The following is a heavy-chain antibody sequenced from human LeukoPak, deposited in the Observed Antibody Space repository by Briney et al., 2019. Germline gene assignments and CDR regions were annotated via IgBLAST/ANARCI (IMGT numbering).Heavy chain of an antibody. V-gene: IGHV3-48*01. CDR2: ISSSSSTI. J-gene: IGHJ4*02. D-gene: IGHD6-13*01. Sequence: PGGSLRLSCAASGFTFSSYSMNWVRQAPGKGLEWVSYISSSSSTIYYADSVKGRFTISRDNSKNTLYLQMNSLRAEDTAVCYCAKDPLMYSSSYYFDYWGQGTLVTVSS. CDR3: AKDPLMYSSSYYFDY. CDR1: GFTFSSYS.